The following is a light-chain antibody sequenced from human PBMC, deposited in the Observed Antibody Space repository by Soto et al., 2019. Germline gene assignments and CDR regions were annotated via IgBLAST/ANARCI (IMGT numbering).Light chain of an antibody. V-gene: IGKV3-20*01. Sequence: EVVLTQSPGTLSLSPGGRATLSCRASQSVSRRLAWYQQRPGQSPRLLISGASMRASGVPVRFIGSGSGTDFTLTITRLEPEDFAVYYCQQYGGSPITFGVGTRLEI. CDR3: QQYGGSPIT. CDR1: QSVSRR. J-gene: IGKJ5*01. CDR2: GAS.